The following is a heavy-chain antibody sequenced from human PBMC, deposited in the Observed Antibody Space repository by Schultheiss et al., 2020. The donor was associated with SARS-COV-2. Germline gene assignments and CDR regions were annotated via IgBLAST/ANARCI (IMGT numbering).Heavy chain of an antibody. V-gene: IGHV1-8*02. Sequence: ASVKVSCKASGYTFTSYGISWVRQAPGQGLEWMGWINPNSGGTNYAQKFQGRVTMTRNTSISTAYMELSSLRSEDTAVYYCARARYCSSTSCYVFDYWGQGTLVTVSS. CDR2: INPNSGGT. D-gene: IGHD2-2*01. CDR1: GYTFTSYG. CDR3: ARARYCSSTSCYVFDY. J-gene: IGHJ4*02.